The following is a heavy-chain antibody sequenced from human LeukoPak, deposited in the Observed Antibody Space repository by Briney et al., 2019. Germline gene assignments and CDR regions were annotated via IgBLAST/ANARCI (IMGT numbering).Heavy chain of an antibody. CDR1: GFTFSSYA. D-gene: IGHD3-10*01. CDR3: AKSAVRGVTPRFSDY. V-gene: IGHV3-30-3*02. J-gene: IGHJ4*02. CDR2: ISYDGSNK. Sequence: GGSLRLSCAASGFTFSSYAMHWVRQAPGKGLEWVAVISYDGSNKYYADSVKGRFTISRDNSKNTLYLQMNSLRAEDTAVYYCAKSAVRGVTPRFSDYWGQGTLVTVSS.